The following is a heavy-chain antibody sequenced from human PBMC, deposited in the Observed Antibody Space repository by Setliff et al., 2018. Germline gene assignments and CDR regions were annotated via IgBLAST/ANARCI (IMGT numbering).Heavy chain of an antibody. Sequence: GASVKVSCKASGDPFNAYGVSWVRQAPGQGLEWMGAIIPALGMTDYAQKFQGRLTITADQSTTTVYMELSSLRFDDTALYYCARGPSPTVTPSRLIYFYHMDVWGTGTTVTV. V-gene: IGHV1-69*10. J-gene: IGHJ6*03. D-gene: IGHD4-17*01. CDR3: ARGPSPTVTPSRLIYFYHMDV. CDR1: GDPFNAYG. CDR2: IIPALGMT.